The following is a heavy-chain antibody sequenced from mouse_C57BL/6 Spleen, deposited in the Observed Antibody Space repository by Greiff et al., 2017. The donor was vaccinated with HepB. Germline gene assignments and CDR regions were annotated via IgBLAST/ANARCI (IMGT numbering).Heavy chain of an antibody. CDR2: INPNYGTT. D-gene: IGHD1-1*02. Sequence: LVESGPELVKPGASVKISCKASGYSFTDYNMNWVKQSNGKSLEWIGVINPNYGTTSYNQKFKGKATLTVDQSSSTAYMQLNSLTAEDSAVYYCASTVVAKEDYAMDYWGQGTSVTVSS. CDR1: GYSFTDYN. CDR3: ASTVVAKEDYAMDY. J-gene: IGHJ4*01. V-gene: IGHV1-39*01.